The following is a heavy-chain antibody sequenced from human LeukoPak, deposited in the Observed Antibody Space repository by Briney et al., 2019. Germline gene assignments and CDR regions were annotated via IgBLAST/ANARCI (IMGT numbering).Heavy chain of an antibody. D-gene: IGHD6-13*01. Sequence: ASVKVSCKASGYIFTTYDISWVRQASGQGLEWMGWMNPNSGNTGYAQKFQGRVTMTRDTSISTAYMELSSLTSEDTAVYYCARGGYSSNWYGDAFDVWGQGTMVTVSS. V-gene: IGHV1-8*02. CDR3: ARGGYSSNWYGDAFDV. CDR1: GYIFTTYD. CDR2: MNPNSGNT. J-gene: IGHJ3*01.